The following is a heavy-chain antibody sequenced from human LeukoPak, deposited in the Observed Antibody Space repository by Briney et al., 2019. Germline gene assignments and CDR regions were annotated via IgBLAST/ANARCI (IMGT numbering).Heavy chain of an antibody. CDR2: IYHSGST. CDR3: ARDVATTIYYYYYMDV. Sequence: SGTLSLTCAVSGGSISSSNWWSWVRQPPGKGLEWIGEIYHSGSTNYNPSLKSRVTISVDKSKNQFSLKLSSVTAADTAVYYCARDVATTIYYYYYMDVWGKGTTVTVFS. D-gene: IGHD5-24*01. J-gene: IGHJ6*03. CDR1: GGSISSSNW. V-gene: IGHV4-4*02.